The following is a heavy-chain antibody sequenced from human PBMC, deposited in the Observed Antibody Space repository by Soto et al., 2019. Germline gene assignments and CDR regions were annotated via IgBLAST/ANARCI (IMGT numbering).Heavy chain of an antibody. J-gene: IGHJ4*02. CDR3: ARDRMVRGDFDY. D-gene: IGHD3-10*01. Sequence: PSETLSLTCTVSGGSISSYYWSWIRQPPGKGLEWIGYIYYSGSTNYNPSLKSRVTISVDTSKNQFSLKLSSVTAADTAVYYCARDRMVRGDFDYWGQGTLVTVSS. CDR1: GGSISSYY. CDR2: IYYSGST. V-gene: IGHV4-59*01.